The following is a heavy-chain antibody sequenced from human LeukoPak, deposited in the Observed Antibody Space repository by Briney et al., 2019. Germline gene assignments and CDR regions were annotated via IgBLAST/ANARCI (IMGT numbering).Heavy chain of an antibody. D-gene: IGHD2-8*01. CDR3: AKETHSTMVPGYAFDI. Sequence: PGRSLRLSCAASGFTFDDYAIHWVRQAPGKGLEWVSGISWNSGKIVYADSVKGRFTTSRDNAKNSVYLQMDSLRAEDTALYYCAKETHSTMVPGYAFDIWGQGTMVTVSS. V-gene: IGHV3-9*01. J-gene: IGHJ3*02. CDR1: GFTFDDYA. CDR2: ISWNSGKI.